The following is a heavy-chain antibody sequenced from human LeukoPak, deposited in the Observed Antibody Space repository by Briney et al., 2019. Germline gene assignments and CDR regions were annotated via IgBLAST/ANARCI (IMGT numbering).Heavy chain of an antibody. Sequence: GGSLRLSCAASGFTFSDYTMNWVRQAPGKGLEWVSSISSSSAYIYYADSLKGRFTISRDNAKNALYLQMNSLRAEDTSVYFCAREPAVAGEGDYFDYWGQGTLVTVPS. CDR3: AREPAVAGEGDYFDY. J-gene: IGHJ4*02. CDR1: GFTFSDYT. CDR2: ISSSSAYI. D-gene: IGHD6-19*01. V-gene: IGHV3-21*01.